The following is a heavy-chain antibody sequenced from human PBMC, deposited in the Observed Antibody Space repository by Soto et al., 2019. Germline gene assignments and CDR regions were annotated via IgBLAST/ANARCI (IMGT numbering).Heavy chain of an antibody. Sequence: QAQVVQSGAEVRQPGSSVKLSCKASEGTFNSYAIAWVRQAPGQGLEWMGGLIPYYNTPNYAQKFQDRVTITTDDSPNTDYMELGSLGSDDTAVYSCEGGASRWYPYFFDSWAQGTLVTVSS. J-gene: IGHJ4*02. V-gene: IGHV1-69*01. CDR1: EGTFNSYA. CDR3: EGGASRWYPYFFDS. CDR2: LIPYYNTP. D-gene: IGHD6-13*01.